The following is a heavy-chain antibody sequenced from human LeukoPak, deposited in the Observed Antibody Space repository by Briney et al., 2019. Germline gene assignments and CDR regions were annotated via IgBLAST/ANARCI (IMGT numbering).Heavy chain of an antibody. J-gene: IGHJ2*01. CDR1: GDSVSSYTTT. CDR3: ARDTTIFEGRFFDL. D-gene: IGHD3-3*01. V-gene: IGHV6-1*01. Sequence: SQTLSLTCAISGDSVSSYTTTWNWVRQSPSRGLEWLGRTYYRAKWYTDYAISVKGRIIINPDASKNHVSLQLISVTPEDTAVYYCARDTTIFEGRFFDLWGRGTLVTVSS. CDR2: TYYRAKWYT.